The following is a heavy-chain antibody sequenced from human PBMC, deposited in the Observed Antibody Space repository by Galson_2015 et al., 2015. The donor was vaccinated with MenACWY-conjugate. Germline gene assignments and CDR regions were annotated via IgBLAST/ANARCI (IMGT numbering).Heavy chain of an antibody. D-gene: IGHD2-2*01. J-gene: IGHJ3*01. V-gene: IGHV3-23*01. CDR1: GFSFSSYA. CDR2: VSGSGGST. Sequence: SLRLSCAASGFSFSSYAMNWVRQAPGKGLEWVSGVSGSGGSTYYADSVKGRFTISRDNSNNTLHLQMNSLGAEDTAVYYCAKGGYHLLSRAAFEVWGQRAMVSASS. CDR3: AKGGYHLLSRAAFEV.